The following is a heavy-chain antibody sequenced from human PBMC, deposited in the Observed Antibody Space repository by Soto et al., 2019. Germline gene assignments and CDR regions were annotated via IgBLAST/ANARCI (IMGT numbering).Heavy chain of an antibody. J-gene: IGHJ4*02. CDR1: GGSISSGDYY. CDR3: ARDKHLDY. Sequence: SETLSLTCTVSGGSISSGDYYWNWIRQPPGKGLEWIGYIYYSGSTNYNPSLKSRVTISVDTSRNQFSLKLSSVTAADTAVYYCARDKHLDYWGQGTLVTVPQ. V-gene: IGHV4-61*08. D-gene: IGHD3-3*02. CDR2: IYYSGST.